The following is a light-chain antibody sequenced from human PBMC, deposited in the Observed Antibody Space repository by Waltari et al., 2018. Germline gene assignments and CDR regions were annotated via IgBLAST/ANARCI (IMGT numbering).Light chain of an antibody. CDR1: SSDIPY. J-gene: IGLJ2*01. CDR2: EAA. CDR3: ASYSAGDNFL. Sequence: QSALTQPPSASGSLGQSVTISCTGLSSDIPYVSWFQQHPDKAPKVIFYEAAKPPPGVSGRFSGARAGATAYLTVAGRRGDDEADYYCASYSAGDNFLFGGGTKVTVL. V-gene: IGLV2-8*01.